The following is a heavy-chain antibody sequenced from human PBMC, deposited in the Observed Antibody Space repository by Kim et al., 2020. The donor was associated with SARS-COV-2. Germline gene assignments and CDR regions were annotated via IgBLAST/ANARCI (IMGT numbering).Heavy chain of an antibody. J-gene: IGHJ4*02. Sequence: GSTYYADSVKGRFTISRDNSKNTLYLQMNSLRAEDTAVYYCAKDFYSSGWGQGTLVTVSS. D-gene: IGHD6-19*01. CDR2: GST. V-gene: IGHV3-23*01. CDR3: AKDFYSSG.